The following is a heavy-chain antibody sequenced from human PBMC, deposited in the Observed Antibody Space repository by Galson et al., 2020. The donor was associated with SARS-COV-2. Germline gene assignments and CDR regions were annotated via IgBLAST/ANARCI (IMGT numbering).Heavy chain of an antibody. CDR2: ISDDGSNK. V-gene: IGHV3-30*18. CDR3: AKGGKLVLLSSFYH. CDR1: GFSFNNNA. D-gene: IGHD1-1*01. J-gene: IGHJ1*01. Sequence: GGSLRLPCAASGFSFNNNAMHWVRQAPGTGLEWMEVISDDGSNKYYADSVKGRITISRDNSKNTLSLQMNSLRPEDTAVYYCAKGGKLVLLSSFYHWGQGTLVTVAS.